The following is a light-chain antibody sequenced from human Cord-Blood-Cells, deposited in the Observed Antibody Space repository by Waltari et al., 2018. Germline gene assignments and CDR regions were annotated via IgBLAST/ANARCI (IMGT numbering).Light chain of an antibody. V-gene: IGLV2-11*01. CDR3: CSYAGSYTWV. Sequence: QSALTQPRSVSGSPGQSVTISCTGTSSDVGGYNYVSWYQQHPGKAPKLMIYDGSKRPAGVPDSFAGSKSGNTASLTISGLEAEDEADYYCCSYAGSYTWVFGGGTKLTVL. J-gene: IGLJ3*02. CDR1: SSDVGGYNY. CDR2: DGS.